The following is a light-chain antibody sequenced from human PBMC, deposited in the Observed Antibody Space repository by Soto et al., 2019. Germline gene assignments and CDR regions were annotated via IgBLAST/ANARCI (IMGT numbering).Light chain of an antibody. Sequence: DIPMNQSPSPLSPSVEDRVIITYRASQSISNHLNWYQQKPGKAPKLLIYAASSLQSGVPSRFSGSGSGTDFTLTISSLQPEDFATYYCQQSYSTPITFGQGTRLEIK. CDR3: QQSYSTPIT. J-gene: IGKJ5*01. V-gene: IGKV1-39*01. CDR1: QSISNH. CDR2: AAS.